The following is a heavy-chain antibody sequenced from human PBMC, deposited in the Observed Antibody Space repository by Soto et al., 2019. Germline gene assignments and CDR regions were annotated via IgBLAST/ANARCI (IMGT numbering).Heavy chain of an antibody. D-gene: IGHD3-3*01. J-gene: IGHJ4*02. CDR3: ARRGGRITIFGVVNRGTGYFDY. CDR1: GASISNSSYY. V-gene: IGHV4-39*02. CDR2: IYYSGHT. Sequence: QLQLQESGPRLVKPSETLSLTCTVSGASISNSSYYWGWIRQPPGKGLEWIGSIYYSGHTDYNSSLKSRATISVDTSKNHFFLRLSSVTAADTAVYYCARRGGRITIFGVVNRGTGYFDYWGQGSLVTVSS.